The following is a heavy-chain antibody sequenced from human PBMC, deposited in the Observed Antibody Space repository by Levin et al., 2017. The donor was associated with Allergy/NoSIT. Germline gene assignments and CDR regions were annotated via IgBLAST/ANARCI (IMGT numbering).Heavy chain of an antibody. V-gene: IGHV1-46*01. D-gene: IGHD4-11*01. CDR2: INPSGGST. CDR1: GYTFSGYF. CDR3: ARSLPDYSYTFDY. Sequence: GASVKVSCKASGYTFSGYFLHWVRQAPGQGLECMGLINPSGGSTKYAQNFQGRVTMTRDTSTSTVYMELSSLRSEDTAVYYCARSLPDYSYTFDYWGQGTLVTVSS. J-gene: IGHJ4*02.